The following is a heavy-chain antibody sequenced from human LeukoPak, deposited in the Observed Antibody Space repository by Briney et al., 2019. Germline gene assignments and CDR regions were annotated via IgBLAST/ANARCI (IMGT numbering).Heavy chain of an antibody. D-gene: IGHD3-10*01. CDR2: ISSSSSYI. CDR3: AREWDSGSYSHPY. V-gene: IGHV3-21*01. Sequence: GGSLRLSCAASGFTFSSYSMNWVRQAPGKGLEWVSSISSSSSYIYYADSVKGRFTISRDNAKNSLYLQMNSLRAEDTAVYYCAREWDSGSYSHPYWGQGTLVTVSS. CDR1: GFTFSSYS. J-gene: IGHJ4*02.